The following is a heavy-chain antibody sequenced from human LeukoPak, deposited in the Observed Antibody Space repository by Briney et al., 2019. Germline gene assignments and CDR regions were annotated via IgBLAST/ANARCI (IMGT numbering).Heavy chain of an antibody. Sequence: KPSETLSLTCAVYGGSFSGYYWSWIRQPPGKGLEWIGEINHSGSTNYNPSLKSRVTISVDTSKNQFSLKLSSVTAADTAVYYCARGTIVVVPAATYSDFWSGYSWFDPGGQGTLVTVSS. CDR1: GGSFSGYY. J-gene: IGHJ5*02. V-gene: IGHV4-34*01. D-gene: IGHD3-3*01. CDR3: ARGTIVVVPAATYSDFWSGYSWFDP. CDR2: INHSGST.